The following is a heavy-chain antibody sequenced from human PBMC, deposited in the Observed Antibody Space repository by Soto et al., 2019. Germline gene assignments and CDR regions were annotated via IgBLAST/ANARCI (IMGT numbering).Heavy chain of an antibody. CDR3: ARRGYDSSGFDY. J-gene: IGHJ4*02. D-gene: IGHD3-22*01. CDR1: GFTFSSYA. V-gene: IGHV3-23*01. Sequence: EVQLLESGGGLVQPGGSLRLSCAASGFTFSSYAMSWVRQAPGKGLEWVSAISGSGGSTYYADSVKGRFTISRDNSKNTLYLQMNSLRAEDTAVYYCARRGYDSSGFDYWGQGTLVTVSS. CDR2: ISGSGGST.